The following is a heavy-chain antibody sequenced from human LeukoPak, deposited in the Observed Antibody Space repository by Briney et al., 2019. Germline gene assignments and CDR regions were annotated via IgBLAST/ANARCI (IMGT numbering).Heavy chain of an antibody. CDR2: IYYSGST. CDR1: GGSISSYY. J-gene: IGHJ4*02. D-gene: IGHD3-10*01. CDR3: ARSDMVRGVIRIDY. V-gene: IGHV4-59*01. Sequence: PSETLSLTCTVSGGSISSYYWSWIRQPPGKGLEWVGYIYYSGSTNYNPSLKRRVTISVDTSKNQFSLKLSSVTAADTAVYYCARSDMVRGVIRIDYWGQGTLVTVSS.